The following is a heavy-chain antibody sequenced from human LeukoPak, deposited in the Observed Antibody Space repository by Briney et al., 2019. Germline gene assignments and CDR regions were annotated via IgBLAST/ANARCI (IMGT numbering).Heavy chain of an antibody. D-gene: IGHD3-22*01. CDR3: ASGYYDSSGFDY. V-gene: IGHV3-48*01. Sequence: GGSLRLSCAASGFTVSSNYMNWVRQAPGKGLEWVSSISSSTSTIYYADSVKGRFTISRDNAKNSLYLQMNSLRAEDTAVYYCASGYYDSSGFDYWGQGTLVTVSS. J-gene: IGHJ4*02. CDR1: GFTVSSNY. CDR2: ISSSTSTI.